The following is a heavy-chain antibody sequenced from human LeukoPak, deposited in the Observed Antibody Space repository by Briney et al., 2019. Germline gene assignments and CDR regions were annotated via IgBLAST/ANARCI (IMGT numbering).Heavy chain of an antibody. J-gene: IGHJ4*02. D-gene: IGHD1-14*01. CDR1: GFTFTYHW. CDR3: SKHDGRSFGS. V-gene: IGHV3-7*01. CDR2: INEHGTSQ. Sequence: GGSLRLSCASSGFTFTYHWMSWVRQAPGKGLEWVSNINEHGTSQFYGAAVQGRFTISRDNARHSVSLQMTSLRGEDTAIYFCSKHDGRSFGSWGQGTLVTVSS.